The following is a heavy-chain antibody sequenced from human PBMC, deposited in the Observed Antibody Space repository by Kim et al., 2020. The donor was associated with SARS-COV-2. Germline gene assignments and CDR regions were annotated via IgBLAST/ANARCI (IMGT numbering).Heavy chain of an antibody. V-gene: IGHV4-59*01. CDR2: IYYSGST. J-gene: IGHJ3*02. CDR3: ARVYSGSDYVAFDI. Sequence: SETLSLTCTVSGGSISSYYWSWIRQPPGKGLEWIGYIYYSGSTNYNPSLKSRVTISVDTSKNQFSLKLSSVTAADTAVYYCARVYSGSDYVAFDIWGQGTMVTVSS. D-gene: IGHD1-26*01. CDR1: GGSISSYY.